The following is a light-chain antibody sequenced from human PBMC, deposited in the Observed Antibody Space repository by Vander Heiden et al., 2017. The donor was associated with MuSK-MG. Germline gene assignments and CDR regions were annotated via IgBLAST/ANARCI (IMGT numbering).Light chain of an antibody. CDR2: GAS. CDR3: QQSYTWT. V-gene: IGKV1-39*01. Sequence: DIQMTQSPSSLSASVGDRVTITCRASQSVSRFLNWYQGKPGKAPKLLIFGASNLQRGVQSRFNGSGSGTDFTLTSSRRQTEDFATYDSQQSYTWTFGQGTKVEIK. J-gene: IGKJ1*01. CDR1: QSVSRF.